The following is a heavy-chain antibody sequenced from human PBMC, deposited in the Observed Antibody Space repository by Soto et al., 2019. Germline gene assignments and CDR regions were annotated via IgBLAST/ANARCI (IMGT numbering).Heavy chain of an antibody. CDR3: ASRLNIAAAGTIGNV. D-gene: IGHD6-13*01. J-gene: IGHJ6*02. V-gene: IGHV4-31*03. CDR1: GASVTSGSYY. Sequence: QLQLQESGPGLVKPSQTLSLTCTVSGASVTSGSYYWTWFRQHPGEGLEWIGYIYYTGRTFYNPSLKSRVTISEDTSHNQFSLKLQSVTAADTAVYFCASRLNIAAAGTIGNVWGRGTAVTVSS. CDR2: IYYTGRT.